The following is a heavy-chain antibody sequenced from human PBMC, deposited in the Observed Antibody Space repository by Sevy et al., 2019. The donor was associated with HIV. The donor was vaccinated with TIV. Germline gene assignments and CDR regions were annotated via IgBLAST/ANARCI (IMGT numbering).Heavy chain of an antibody. Sequence: GGSLRLSCAASGFTFSSYGMHWVRQAPGKGLEWVAFIRYDGSNKYYVDSVKGRFTISRDNSKNTLYLQMNSLRAEDTAVYYCAKEGGGTTIWENYYYYGMDVWGQGTTVTVSS. V-gene: IGHV3-30*02. CDR3: AKEGGGTTIWENYYYYGMDV. CDR1: GFTFSSYG. CDR2: IRYDGSNK. D-gene: IGHD1-1*01. J-gene: IGHJ6*02.